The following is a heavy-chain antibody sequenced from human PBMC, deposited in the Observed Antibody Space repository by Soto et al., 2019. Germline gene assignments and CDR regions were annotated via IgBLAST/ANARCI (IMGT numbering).Heavy chain of an antibody. CDR2: IIPMLGIS. Sequence: QVQLVQSGAEVKKPGSAVKVSCKDSGGTFSTYSMFWVRQAPGQGLEWMGRIIPMLGISNYAQKFLGRVTISADKSTGTAYMELSSLRSEDTALYYCTIGSWSGEVFDIWGQGTMVTVSS. J-gene: IGHJ3*02. CDR1: GGTFSTYS. V-gene: IGHV1-69*02. D-gene: IGHD2-21*01. CDR3: TIGSWSGEVFDI.